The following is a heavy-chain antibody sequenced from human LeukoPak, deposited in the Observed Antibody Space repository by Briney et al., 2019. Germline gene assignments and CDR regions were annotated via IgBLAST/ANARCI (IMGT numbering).Heavy chain of an antibody. Sequence: GGSLRLSCATSGLTFTRYAMSWVRQAPGKGLEWVSYISSSSSTIYYADSVKGRFTISRDNAKNSLYLQMNSLRAEDTAVYYCAREEYYDFWSGYPMDVWGKGTTVTVSS. CDR1: GLTFTRYA. V-gene: IGHV3-48*01. J-gene: IGHJ6*03. CDR3: AREEYYDFWSGYPMDV. D-gene: IGHD3-3*01. CDR2: ISSSSSTI.